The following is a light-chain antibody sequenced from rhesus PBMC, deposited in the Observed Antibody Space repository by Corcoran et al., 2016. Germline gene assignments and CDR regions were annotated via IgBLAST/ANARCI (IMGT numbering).Light chain of an antibody. CDR1: ESVGSY. CDR3: QQYYDLFRT. Sequence: EIVMTQSPATLSLSPGETATLSCRASESVGSYLAWYYQKPGQAPKLLVHSADFRATGIPERFSGSGSRTEFALTISSLEAEDVGVYYCQQYYDLFRTFGQGTKVEIK. CDR2: SAD. V-gene: IGKV3-40*03. J-gene: IGKJ1*01.